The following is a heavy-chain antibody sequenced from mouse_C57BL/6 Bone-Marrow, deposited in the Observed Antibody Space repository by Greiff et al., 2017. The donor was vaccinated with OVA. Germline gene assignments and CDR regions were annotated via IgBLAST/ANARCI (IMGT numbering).Heavy chain of an antibody. CDR3: ARIADGYYVAWFAY. D-gene: IGHD2-3*01. J-gene: IGHJ3*01. CDR1: GFSLSTFGMG. Sequence: QVTLKECGPGILQPSQTLSLTCSFSGFSLSTFGMGVGWIRQPSGKGLEWLAHIWWDDDKYYNPALKSRLTISKYTSKTQVFLKIANVDTADTATYYCARIADGYYVAWFAYWGQGTLVTVSA. CDR2: IWWDDDK. V-gene: IGHV8-8*01.